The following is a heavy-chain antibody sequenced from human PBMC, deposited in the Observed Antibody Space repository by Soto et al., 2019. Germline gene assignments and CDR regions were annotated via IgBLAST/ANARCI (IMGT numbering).Heavy chain of an antibody. D-gene: IGHD5-12*01. CDR2: MNPNSGDT. Sequence: QVQLVQSGAEVKKPGASVTVSCKASGYRFSDYYLHWVRQAPGQGPEWMGWMNPNSGDTKYAQKFKGRVTMTRDTSVRTAFMELNWLKSDDTAVYSCARESGGATATLDYYYFYMDVWGIGTTVIVSS. V-gene: IGHV1-2*02. CDR1: GYRFSDYY. J-gene: IGHJ6*03. CDR3: ARESGGATATLDYYYFYMDV.